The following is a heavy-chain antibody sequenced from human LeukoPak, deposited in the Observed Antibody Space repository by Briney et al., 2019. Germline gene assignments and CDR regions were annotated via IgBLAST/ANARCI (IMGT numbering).Heavy chain of an antibody. Sequence: ASVKVSCKASGYTFTGYYMHWVRQAPGQGLEWMGIINPSGGFTSYAQKLQGRVTVTRDMSTSTVYMELSNLRSEDTAVYYCARDQSGEWELLSGWWFDPWGQGTLVTVPS. CDR3: ARDQSGEWELLSGWWFDP. V-gene: IGHV1-46*01. J-gene: IGHJ5*02. CDR2: INPSGGFT. D-gene: IGHD1-26*01. CDR1: GYTFTGYY.